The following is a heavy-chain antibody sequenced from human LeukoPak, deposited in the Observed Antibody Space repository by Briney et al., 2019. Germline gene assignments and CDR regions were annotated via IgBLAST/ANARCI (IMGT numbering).Heavy chain of an antibody. J-gene: IGHJ6*02. V-gene: IGHV3-7*05. Sequence: GGTQRLSCAASVHLHSLLLMRCGPGAPGKGRGCVAYIKKDESVKYNADSVEGRFTTSRDNAKNSLYLEMSSLRAEDTAVYYCASDGRQYYYSMDVWGQGTTVTVSS. CDR1: VHLHSLLL. CDR2: IKKDESVK. CDR3: ASDGRQYYYSMDV. D-gene: IGHD6-25*01.